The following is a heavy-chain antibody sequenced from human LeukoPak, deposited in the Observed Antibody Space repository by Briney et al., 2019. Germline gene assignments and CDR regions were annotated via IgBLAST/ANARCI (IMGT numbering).Heavy chain of an antibody. J-gene: IGHJ6*02. CDR2: INPSVGST. D-gene: IGHD4-17*01. Sequence: GASVKVSCKASGYTFTSYYMHWVRQAPGQGLEWMGIINPSVGSTSYAQKFQGGVTMTRDTSTSTVYMELSSLRSEDTAVYYCARETTVTTAHYYYYYGMDVWGQGTTVTVSS. V-gene: IGHV1-46*01. CDR3: ARETTVTTAHYYYYYGMDV. CDR1: GYTFTSYY.